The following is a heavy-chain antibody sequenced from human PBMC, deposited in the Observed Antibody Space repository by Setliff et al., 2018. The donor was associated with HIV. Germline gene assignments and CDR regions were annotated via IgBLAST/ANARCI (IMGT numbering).Heavy chain of an antibody. D-gene: IGHD6-19*01. Sequence: ASVKVSCKASGYTFTNYYIHWVRQPPGQGLEWMGIINPSGGSTTYAQKSQGRVTMTRETSTSTVYMELSSLISEDTAVYYCARGERSIAVAGRPVDYWGQGTLVTVSS. J-gene: IGHJ4*02. CDR3: ARGERSIAVAGRPVDY. CDR1: GYTFTNYY. CDR2: INPSGGST. V-gene: IGHV1-46*01.